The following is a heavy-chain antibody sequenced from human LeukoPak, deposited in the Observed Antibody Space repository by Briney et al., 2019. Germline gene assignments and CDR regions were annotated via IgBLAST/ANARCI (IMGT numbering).Heavy chain of an antibody. CDR2: INPNTGNP. D-gene: IGHD6-19*01. V-gene: IGHV7-4-1*02. CDR3: AIDQPVAGVSNFDS. J-gene: IGHJ4*02. CDR1: GYTFTRYA. Sequence: GASVKVSCKASGYTFTRYAVNWLRQAPGQGLEWMGWINPNTGNPTYAQAFTGRFVFSLDTSVSTAYLQISSLNTEDTAVYYCAIDQPVAGVSNFDSWGQGTLVTVSS.